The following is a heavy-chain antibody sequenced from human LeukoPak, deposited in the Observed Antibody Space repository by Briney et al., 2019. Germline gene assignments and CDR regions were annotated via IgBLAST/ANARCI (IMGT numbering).Heavy chain of an antibody. CDR2: ISSSSSYV. J-gene: IGHJ4*02. V-gene: IGHV3-21*01. D-gene: IGHD6-13*01. CDR1: GFTFSSYS. CDR3: ARPPGIAAAADY. Sequence: GGSLRLSCAASGFTFSSYSMNWVRQAPGKGLEWVSSISSSSSYVYYADSVKGRFTISRDNAKNSLYLQMNSLRAGDTAVYYCARPPGIAAAADYWGQGTLVTVSS.